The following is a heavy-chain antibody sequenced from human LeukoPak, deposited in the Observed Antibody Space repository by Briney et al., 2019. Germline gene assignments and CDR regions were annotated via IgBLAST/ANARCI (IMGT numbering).Heavy chain of an antibody. CDR1: GYSFTNYW. Sequence: GESLKISCKGSGYSFTNYWIGWVRQMPGKGLEWMGIIYCGDSDTRYSPSFQGQVTISADKSISTAYLQWSSLKASDTAMYYCARLKDSSGSNWFDPWGQGTLVTVSS. D-gene: IGHD3-22*01. J-gene: IGHJ5*02. CDR3: ARLKDSSGSNWFDP. V-gene: IGHV5-51*01. CDR2: IYCGDSDT.